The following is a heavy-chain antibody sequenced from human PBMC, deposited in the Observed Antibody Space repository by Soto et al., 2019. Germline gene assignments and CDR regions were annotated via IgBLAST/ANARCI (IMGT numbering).Heavy chain of an antibody. V-gene: IGHV4-31*03. CDR3: AGDQGTRVRGVIILYGMDV. CDR2: IYYSGST. D-gene: IGHD3-10*01. J-gene: IGHJ6*02. CDR1: GGSISSGGYY. Sequence: QVQLQESGPGLVKPSQTLSLTCTVSGGSISSGGYYWSWIRQHPGKGLEWIGYIYYSGSTYYNPSLTGRVTVPVAASKTQFSLTLGSVTAADTAVYYCAGDQGTRVRGVIILYGMDVWGQGTTVTVSS.